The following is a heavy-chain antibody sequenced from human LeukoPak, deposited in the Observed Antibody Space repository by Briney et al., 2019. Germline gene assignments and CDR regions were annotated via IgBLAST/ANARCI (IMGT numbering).Heavy chain of an antibody. J-gene: IGHJ4*02. D-gene: IGHD1-1*01. CDR3: AKEGTASKPSDLDY. Sequence: GGSLRLSCAASGFTFSDYGMHWVRQAPGKGLEWVAFIRYDGSNKYYGDSVKGRFTISRDNSQKTLYLQINSLRTEDTAVYYCAKEGTASKPSDLDYWGQGTLVTVSS. CDR1: GFTFSDYG. CDR2: IRYDGSNK. V-gene: IGHV3-30*02.